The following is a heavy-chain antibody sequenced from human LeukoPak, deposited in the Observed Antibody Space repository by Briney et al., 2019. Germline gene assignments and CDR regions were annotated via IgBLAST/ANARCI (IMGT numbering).Heavy chain of an antibody. J-gene: IGHJ3*02. V-gene: IGHV4-59*01. D-gene: IGHD3-22*01. CDR3: ASLTTADAFDI. CDR2: IYDSGST. Sequence: SETLSLACTVSGGSISSYYWSWIRQPPGKGLEWIGYIYDSGSTNYNPSLKSRVTISVDTSKNQFSLKVSSVTAADTAVYYCASLTTADAFDIWGQGTMVTVSS. CDR1: GGSISSYY.